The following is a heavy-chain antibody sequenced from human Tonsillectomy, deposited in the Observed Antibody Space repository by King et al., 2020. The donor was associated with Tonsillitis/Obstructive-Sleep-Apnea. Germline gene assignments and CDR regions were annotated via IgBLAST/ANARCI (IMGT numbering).Heavy chain of an antibody. J-gene: IGHJ3*02. V-gene: IGHV2-5*02. CDR1: GFSLSTGGVG. CDR2: IYWDDDK. Sequence: TLKESGPTLVKPTQTLTLTCTFSGFSLSTGGVGVGWIRQPPGKALEWLALIYWDDDKGHSPSLKSRLTITKDTSKNQVVLTMTNMDPVDTATYYCARGSYDSDAFDIWGQGTMVTVSS. D-gene: IGHD3-10*01. CDR3: ARGSYDSDAFDI.